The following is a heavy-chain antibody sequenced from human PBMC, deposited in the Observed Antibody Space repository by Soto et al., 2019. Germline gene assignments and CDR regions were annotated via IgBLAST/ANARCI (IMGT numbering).Heavy chain of an antibody. D-gene: IGHD6-13*01. Sequence: QVQLVQSGADVKRPGASVKVSCKASGYTFTDYSIHCVRQAPGQGPECMGWINPKRGVANYAQRFQGSVTMTRDTSSSPAYMEMSSLRSDDTGVYYCARVADHSSSWAYWGQGTLVSVS. J-gene: IGHJ4*02. V-gene: IGHV1-2*02. CDR2: INPKRGVA. CDR1: GYTFTDYS. CDR3: ARVADHSSSWAY.